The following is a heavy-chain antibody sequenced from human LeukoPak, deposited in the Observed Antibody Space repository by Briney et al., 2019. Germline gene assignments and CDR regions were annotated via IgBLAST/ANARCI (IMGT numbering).Heavy chain of an antibody. D-gene: IGHD5-24*01. CDR1: GGSISSGGYS. CDR3: ARGTIDGFDY. CDR2: IYHSGST. Sequence: SETLSLTCAVSGGSISSGGYSWSWIRQPPGKGLEWIGYIYHSGSTYYNPSLKSRVTISVDRSKNQFSLKLSSVTAADTAVYYCARGTIDGFDYWGQGTLVTVSS. J-gene: IGHJ4*02. V-gene: IGHV4-30-2*01.